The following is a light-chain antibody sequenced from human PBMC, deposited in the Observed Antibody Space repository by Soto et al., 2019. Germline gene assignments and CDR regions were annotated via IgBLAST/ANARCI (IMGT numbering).Light chain of an antibody. V-gene: IGLV2-14*01. J-gene: IGLJ1*01. Sequence: QSVLTQPASVSGSPGQSITISCTGTSSDVGGYNYVSWYQQHPDKVPKLMIYEVSNRPSGVSNRFSGSKSGNTASLTISGLQAEDEADYYCTSYTTSRTYVFGTGTKVTVL. CDR3: TSYTTSRTYV. CDR1: SSDVGGYNY. CDR2: EVS.